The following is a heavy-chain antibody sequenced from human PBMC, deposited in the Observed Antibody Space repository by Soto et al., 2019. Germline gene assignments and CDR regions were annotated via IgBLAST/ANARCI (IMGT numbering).Heavy chain of an antibody. J-gene: IGHJ4*02. CDR3: ARGREAAGSAY. Sequence: ASVKVFCNASGYTFTSYDINWVRQTTGQGLEWMGWMNPNSGNTGYAQKFQGRVTMPRNTSISTAYMELSSLRSEDTAVYYCARGREAAGSAYWGQGTLVTVSS. CDR1: GYTFTSYD. V-gene: IGHV1-8*01. CDR2: MNPNSGNT. D-gene: IGHD6-13*01.